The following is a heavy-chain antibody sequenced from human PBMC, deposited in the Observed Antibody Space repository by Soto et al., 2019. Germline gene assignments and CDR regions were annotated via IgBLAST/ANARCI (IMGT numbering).Heavy chain of an antibody. CDR3: AKALNNGDYVSSTIDY. CDR2: IIPILGIA. D-gene: IGHD4-17*01. V-gene: IGHV1-69*02. J-gene: IGHJ4*02. Sequence: SVKVSCKASGGTFSSYTISWVRQAPGQGLEWMGRIIPILGIANYAQKFQGRVTITADKSTSTAYMELSSLRSEDTAVYYCAKALNNGDYVSSTIDYWGQGTLVTVSS. CDR1: GGTFSSYT.